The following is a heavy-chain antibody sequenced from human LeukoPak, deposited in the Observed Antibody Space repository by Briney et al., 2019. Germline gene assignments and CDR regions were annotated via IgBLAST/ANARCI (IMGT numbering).Heavy chain of an antibody. CDR1: GFTFSSYA. CDR3: ARDALVDIVATIPNWFDP. V-gene: IGHV3-21*01. J-gene: IGHJ5*02. CDR2: FSSSSSYI. D-gene: IGHD5-12*01. Sequence: TGGSLRLSCAASGFTFSSYAMSWVRQAPGKGLEWVSSFSSSSSYIYYADSVKGRFTISRDNAKNSLYLQMNSLRAEDTAVYYCARDALVDIVATIPNWFDPWGQGTLVTVSS.